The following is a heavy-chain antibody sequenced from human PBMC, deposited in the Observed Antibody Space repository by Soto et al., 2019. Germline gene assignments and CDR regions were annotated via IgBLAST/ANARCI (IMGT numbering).Heavy chain of an antibody. V-gene: IGHV1-2*02. CDR2: INPNSGDT. D-gene: IGHD2-15*01. CDR3: ARDWWGVDVDMNKTWLEI. CDR1: GYSFSGDH. Sequence: SVKGSCKTAGYSFSGDHMDCRRLTPGQGLEWMGWINPNSGDTKYVENLQGRVTMTTDTSTSTVYMEMRNLRSDDTAIYYCARDWWGVDVDMNKTWLEIWGQGTMVTVSS. J-gene: IGHJ4*02.